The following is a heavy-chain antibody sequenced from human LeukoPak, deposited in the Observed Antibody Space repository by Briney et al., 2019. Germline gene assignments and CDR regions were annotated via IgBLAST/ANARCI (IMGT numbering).Heavy chain of an antibody. D-gene: IGHD3-22*01. V-gene: IGHV3-23*01. J-gene: IGHJ4*02. Sequence: GGSLRLSCAASGFTFSSYAMSWVRQAPGKGLEWVSDISGSGGSTYYADSVKGRFTISRDNSKNTLYLQMNSLRAEDTAVYYCARPKPKYYYDSSGYFGYWGQGTLVTVSS. CDR3: ARPKPKYYYDSSGYFGY. CDR1: GFTFSSYA. CDR2: ISGSGGST.